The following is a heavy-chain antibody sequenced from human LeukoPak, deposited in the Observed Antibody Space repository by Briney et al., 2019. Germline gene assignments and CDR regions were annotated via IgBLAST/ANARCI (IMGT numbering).Heavy chain of an antibody. J-gene: IGHJ6*02. Sequence: PGTSLRLSCAASGFTFNNYGMHWFRQALGKGLAWVGVISYDGNFKFYESSVRGRFTFSRDNSKNTLYLQMNSLRPEDTAVYYCARDGASIDDQFYGLDVWGQGTTGTGSS. CDR1: GFTFNNYG. CDR2: ISYDGNFK. CDR3: ARDGASIDDQFYGLDV. V-gene: IGHV3-30*03. D-gene: IGHD1-1*01.